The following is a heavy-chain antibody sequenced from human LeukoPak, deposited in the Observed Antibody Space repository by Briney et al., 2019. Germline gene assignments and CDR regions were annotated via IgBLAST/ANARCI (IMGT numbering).Heavy chain of an antibody. J-gene: IGHJ6*02. CDR2: TYYRAKWYN. CDR1: GDSVFSNSAA. V-gene: IGHV6-1*01. D-gene: IGHD5-12*01. Sequence: QTLPLTCAISGDSVFSNSAAWNWIRQSPSRGLEWLGRTYYRAKWYNDYAVSVKSRITINPDTSKNQFSLQLKSVTPEDTAVYYCARARIDSGYDLLGYYYYGMDVWGQGTTVTVS. CDR3: ARARIDSGYDLLGYYYYGMDV.